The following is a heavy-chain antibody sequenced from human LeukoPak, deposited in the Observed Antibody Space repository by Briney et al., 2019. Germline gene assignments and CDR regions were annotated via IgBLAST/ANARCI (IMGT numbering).Heavy chain of an antibody. CDR3: ATGPLVGATLDAFDI. V-gene: IGHV1-2*02. Sequence: ASVKVSCKASGYTFTGYYMHWVRQAPGQGLEWMGWINPNSGGTNYAQKFQGRVTMTRDTSTDTAYMELSSLRSEDTAVYYCATGPLVGATLDAFDIWGQGTMVTVSS. D-gene: IGHD1-26*01. CDR2: INPNSGGT. J-gene: IGHJ3*02. CDR1: GYTFTGYY.